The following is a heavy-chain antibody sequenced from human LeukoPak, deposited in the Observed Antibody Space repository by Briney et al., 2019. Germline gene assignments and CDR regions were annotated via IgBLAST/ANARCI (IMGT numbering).Heavy chain of an antibody. D-gene: IGHD6-13*01. J-gene: IGHJ6*03. CDR1: GGSFSGYY. Sequence: SETLSLNCAVYGGSFSGYYWSWVRQHPGKGLEWLGEINDSGNTNYNPSLKSRVTISVDTSKNQFSLKLSSVTAADTAVYYCARGSSSWYVAYYYYYMDVWGKGTTVTVSS. CDR2: INDSGNT. CDR3: ARGSSSWYVAYYYYYMDV. V-gene: IGHV4-34*01.